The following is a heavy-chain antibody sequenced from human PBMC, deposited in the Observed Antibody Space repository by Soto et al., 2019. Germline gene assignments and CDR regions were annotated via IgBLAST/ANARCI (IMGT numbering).Heavy chain of an antibody. V-gene: IGHV4-34*01. CDR3: AGYSNSWSKYVKH. CDR1: GGSFSGYC. J-gene: IGHJ1*01. Sequence: VQLQQWGAVLVKPSETLSLTCAVYGGSFSGYCWSWIRQTPGERLEWVGDICHSGGANYNPSLKSRVSFSMDPSKNQFSLKLYSVMAADTAVYYSAGYSNSWSKYVKHWGRGSLVTFSS. D-gene: IGHD6-13*01. CDR2: ICHSGGA.